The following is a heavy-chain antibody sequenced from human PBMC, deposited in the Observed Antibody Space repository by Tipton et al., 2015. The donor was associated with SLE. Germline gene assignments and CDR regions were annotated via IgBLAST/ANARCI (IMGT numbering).Heavy chain of an antibody. D-gene: IGHD2-21*01. Sequence: LSLTCAASGFTFSSYWMSWVRQAPGKGLEWVANIKQDGSEKYYVDSVKGRFTISRDNAKNSLYLQMNSLRAEDTAVYYCATDVWYYYYGMDVWGQGTTVTVSS. CDR1: GFTFSSYW. V-gene: IGHV3-7*01. CDR3: ATDVWYYYYGMDV. J-gene: IGHJ6*02. CDR2: IKQDGSEK.